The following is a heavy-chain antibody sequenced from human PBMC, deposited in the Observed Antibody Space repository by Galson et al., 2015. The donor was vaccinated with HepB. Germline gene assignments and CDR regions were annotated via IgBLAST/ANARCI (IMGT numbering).Heavy chain of an antibody. CDR3: ARLLVTKNVFDV. D-gene: IGHD2/OR15-2a*01. CDR2: VSYSGST. V-gene: IGHV4-39*07. CDR1: GDSITKTNNY. Sequence: LSLTCTVSGDSITKTNNYWGWIRQPPGKGLEWIGSVSYSGSTHHNPSLKSPVTISVDTSKNQFSLRLSSVTAADAAVYFCARLLVTKNVFDVWGQGTLVTVSS. J-gene: IGHJ3*01.